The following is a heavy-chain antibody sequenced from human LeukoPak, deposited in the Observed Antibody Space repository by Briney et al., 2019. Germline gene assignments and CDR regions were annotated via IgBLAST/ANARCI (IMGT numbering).Heavy chain of an antibody. D-gene: IGHD3-22*01. Sequence: SETLSLTCTVSGGSISSGDYYWSWIPQPPGKGLEWIGYIYYSGSTYYNPSLKSRVTISVDTSKNQFSLKLSSVTAADTAVYYCARDRSGYFDYWGQGTLVTVSS. CDR3: ARDRSGYFDY. J-gene: IGHJ4*02. V-gene: IGHV4-30-4*01. CDR2: IYYSGST. CDR1: GGSISSGDYY.